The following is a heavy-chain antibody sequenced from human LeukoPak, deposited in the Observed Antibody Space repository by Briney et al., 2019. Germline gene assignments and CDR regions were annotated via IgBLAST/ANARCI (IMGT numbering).Heavy chain of an antibody. D-gene: IGHD6-13*01. CDR3: AKDMIRGYSSSPYYFDY. CDR2: ISSSSSYI. CDR1: GFTFSSYS. Sequence: GGSLRLSCAASGFTFSSYSMNWVRQAPGKGLEWVSSISSSSSYIYYADSVKGRFTISRDNAKNSLYLQMNSLRAEDTALYYCAKDMIRGYSSSPYYFDYWGQGTLVTVSS. V-gene: IGHV3-21*04. J-gene: IGHJ4*02.